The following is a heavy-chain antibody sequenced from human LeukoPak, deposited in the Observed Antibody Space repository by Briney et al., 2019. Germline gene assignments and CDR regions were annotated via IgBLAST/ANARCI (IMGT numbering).Heavy chain of an antibody. J-gene: IGHJ6*03. CDR2: IYYSGST. D-gene: IGHD5-12*01. CDR1: GYSISSGYY. Sequence: SETLSLTCTVSGYSISSGYYWGWIRQPPGKGLEWIGYIYYSGSTNYNPSLKSRVTISVDTSKNQFSLKLSSVTAADTAVYYCARVGSGYDFFYYYYMDVWGKGTTVTVSS. V-gene: IGHV4-61*01. CDR3: ARVGSGYDFFYYYYMDV.